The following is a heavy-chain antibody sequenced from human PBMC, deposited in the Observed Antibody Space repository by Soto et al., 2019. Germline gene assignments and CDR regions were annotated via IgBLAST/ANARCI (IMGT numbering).Heavy chain of an antibody. CDR1: GYTFTSYA. J-gene: IGHJ4*02. Sequence: ASVKVSFKASGYTFTSYAMHWVRQAPGQRLEWMGWINAGNGNTKYSKKFQGRVTITRDTSASTAYMELSSLRSEDTAVYYCARLLTGYSSGWRPWGQGTLVTVSS. D-gene: IGHD6-19*01. CDR2: INAGNGNT. CDR3: ARLLTGYSSGWRP. V-gene: IGHV1-3*01.